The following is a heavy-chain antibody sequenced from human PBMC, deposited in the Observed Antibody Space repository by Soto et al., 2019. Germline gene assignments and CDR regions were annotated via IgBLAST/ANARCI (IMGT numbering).Heavy chain of an antibody. CDR3: AGGYYYDSSGYYYLSGAFDI. CDR2: ISYDGTNK. V-gene: IGHV3-30*03. CDR1: GFSFKTYG. J-gene: IGHJ3*02. D-gene: IGHD3-22*01. Sequence: PGGSLRLSCAASGFSFKTYGMHWVRQAPGKGLEWVAVISYDGTNKDYADTVKGRFTISRDNSKNTLYLQMNSLRAEDTAVYYCAGGYYYDSSGYYYLSGAFDIWGQGTLVTVSS.